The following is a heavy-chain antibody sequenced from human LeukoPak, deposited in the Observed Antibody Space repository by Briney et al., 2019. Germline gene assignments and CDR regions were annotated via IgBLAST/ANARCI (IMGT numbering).Heavy chain of an antibody. Sequence: ESLKISCKGSGYSFTSYWIAWVRQMPGKGLEWMGIIYPSDSDTRYSPSFQGQVTISADKSISTAYLQWSSLKASDTAMYFCARRSSWYGNYWGQGTLVTVSS. D-gene: IGHD6-13*01. J-gene: IGHJ4*02. CDR2: IYPSDSDT. V-gene: IGHV5-51*01. CDR3: ARRSSWYGNY. CDR1: GYSFTSYW.